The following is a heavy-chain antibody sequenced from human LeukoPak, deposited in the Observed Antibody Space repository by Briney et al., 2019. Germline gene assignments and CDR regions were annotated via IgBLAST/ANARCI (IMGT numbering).Heavy chain of an antibody. D-gene: IGHD3-22*01. J-gene: IGHJ5*02. CDR3: ARLVVTSGLDWFDP. CDR1: GGSISGNY. Sequence: PSETLSLTCTVSGGSISGNYWSWIRQPPGKGLEWIGYIHYSGRTNSSPSLKSRVTISVDTSKNQSSLKLTSVTAADTAVYYCARLVVTSGLDWFDPWGQGTLVTVSS. CDR2: IHYSGRT. V-gene: IGHV4-59*08.